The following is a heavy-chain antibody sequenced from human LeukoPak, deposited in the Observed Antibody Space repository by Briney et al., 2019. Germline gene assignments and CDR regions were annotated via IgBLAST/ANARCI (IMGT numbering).Heavy chain of an antibody. CDR2: ISHSGSTI. D-gene: IGHD2-15*01. CDR1: GFTFSSYE. J-gene: IGHJ5*02. CDR3: SRSRGVDWFDP. V-gene: IGHV3-48*03. Sequence: GGSLRLSCAVSGFTFSSYEMNWVRQAPGKGLEWVSYISHSGSTIYYADSVKGRFTISRDNAKNSLYLQMNSLRTEDTAVYYCSRSRGVDWFDPWGQGTLVTVSS.